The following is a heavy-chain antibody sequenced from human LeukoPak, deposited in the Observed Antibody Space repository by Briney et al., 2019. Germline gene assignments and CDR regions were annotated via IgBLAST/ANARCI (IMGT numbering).Heavy chain of an antibody. J-gene: IGHJ4*02. Sequence: GGSLRLSCAASGFTFSSYNMNWVRQAPGKGLEWFSYISSSSTTILYADSVKGRFTISRDDAKNSLYLQMNSLRTEDTAVYYCATLPRTEGFDCWGQGTLVTVSS. CDR2: ISSSSTTI. CDR1: GFTFSSYN. V-gene: IGHV3-48*04. CDR3: ATLPRTEGFDC.